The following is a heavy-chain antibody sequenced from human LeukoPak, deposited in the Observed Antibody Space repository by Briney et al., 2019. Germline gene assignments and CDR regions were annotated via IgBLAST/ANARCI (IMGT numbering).Heavy chain of an antibody. CDR2: IYHSGST. Sequence: SETLSLTCAVSGYSISSGYYWGWIRQPPGKGLEWIGSIYHSGSTYYNPSLRSRVTIPVDTSKNQFSPKLSSVTAADTAVYYCARIVVVPAAIRYCPGNYFDYWGQGTLVTVSS. CDR1: GYSISSGYY. CDR3: ARIVVVPAAIRYCPGNYFDY. V-gene: IGHV4-38-2*01. D-gene: IGHD2-2*02. J-gene: IGHJ4*02.